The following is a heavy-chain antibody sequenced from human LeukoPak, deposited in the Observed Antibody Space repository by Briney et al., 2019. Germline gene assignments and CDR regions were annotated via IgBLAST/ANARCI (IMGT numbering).Heavy chain of an antibody. V-gene: IGHV3-48*01. CDR1: GFTFSSYS. J-gene: IGHJ2*01. D-gene: IGHD2-15*01. CDR3: ARDSCSGGGCHYWYFDL. CDR2: ISSSSSTI. Sequence: GGSLRLSCAASGFTFSSYSMNWVRQAPGKGLEWVSYISSSSSTIYYADSVKGRFTISRDNAKNSLYLQMNSLRAEDTAVYYCARDSCSGGGCHYWYFDLWGRGTLVTVSS.